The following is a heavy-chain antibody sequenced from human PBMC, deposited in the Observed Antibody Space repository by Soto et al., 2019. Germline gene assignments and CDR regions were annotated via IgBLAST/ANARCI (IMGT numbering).Heavy chain of an antibody. CDR3: ARHHTDGHYHYFGIDV. D-gene: IGHD2-8*01. J-gene: IGHJ6*02. CDR1: GYTFTTYV. CDR2: VSAKNGNT. Sequence: QVQLVQSGAEVKKPGASVKISCKASGYTFTTYVLNWVRQAPGQGLEWVGWVSAKNGNTNYAQKLQGRVSMTTDTSTTTAYMELRSLRSDDTAVYYCARHHTDGHYHYFGIDVWGQGTTVIVSS. V-gene: IGHV1-18*01.